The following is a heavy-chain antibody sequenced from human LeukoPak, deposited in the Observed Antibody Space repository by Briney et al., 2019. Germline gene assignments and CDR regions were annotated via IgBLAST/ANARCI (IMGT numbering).Heavy chain of an antibody. CDR1: GLSFSTFA. Sequence: GGSLRLSCAASGLSFSTFAMSWVRQGPARGLEWVSSLRGNGETFYAESVKGRFTLSSDSSRNTVYLHLNNLKVEDTAMYYCARASLVSSTDAVRWGQGTLVTVSS. CDR3: ARASLVSSTDAVR. D-gene: IGHD3-16*01. J-gene: IGHJ4*02. V-gene: IGHV3-23*01. CDR2: LRGNGET.